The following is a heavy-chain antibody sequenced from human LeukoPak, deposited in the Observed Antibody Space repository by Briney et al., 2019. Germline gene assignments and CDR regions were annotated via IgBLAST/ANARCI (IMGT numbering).Heavy chain of an antibody. V-gene: IGHV4-59*08. D-gene: IGHD2-2*01. CDR2: IYYSGST. J-gene: IGHJ5*02. CDR1: GVSISSYY. CDR3: ANQRLSDIVVVPAALPFDP. Sequence: SETLSLTCTVSGVSISSYYWSWIRQPPGKGLEWIGYIYYSGSTNYNPSLKSRVTISVDTSKNQFSLKLSSVTAADTAVYYCANQRLSDIVVVPAALPFDPWGQGTLVTVSS.